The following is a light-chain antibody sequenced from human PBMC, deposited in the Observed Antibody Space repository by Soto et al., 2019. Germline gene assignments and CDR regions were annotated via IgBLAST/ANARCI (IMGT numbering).Light chain of an antibody. CDR1: QTITSNY. CDR3: QQYDSSLWT. Sequence: EIVLTHSPGTLSLSPGERATLSCMASQTITSNYLAWYQQKPGQAPRLLIYAASNRATGIPDRFSGSGSGTEFTLTISGLEPEDFAVYYCQQYDSSLWTFGQGTKWIS. J-gene: IGKJ1*01. CDR2: AAS. V-gene: IGKV3-20*01.